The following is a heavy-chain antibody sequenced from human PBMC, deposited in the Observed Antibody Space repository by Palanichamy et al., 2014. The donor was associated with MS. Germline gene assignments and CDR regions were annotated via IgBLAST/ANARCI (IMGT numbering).Heavy chain of an antibody. CDR3: AKDSQSGGTSWYVDS. D-gene: IGHD6-13*01. Sequence: QVQVVESGGGVVQPGRSLRLSCAASGFTFSSYGMHWVRQAPGKGLEWVAVMSYDGRNKYYGDSVKGRFTISRDNSKNTLFLQMNSLRVEDTALYFCAKDSQSGGTSWYVDSWSQGTLVTVSS. J-gene: IGHJ4*02. CDR2: MSYDGRNK. CDR1: GFTFSSYG. V-gene: IGHV3-30*18.